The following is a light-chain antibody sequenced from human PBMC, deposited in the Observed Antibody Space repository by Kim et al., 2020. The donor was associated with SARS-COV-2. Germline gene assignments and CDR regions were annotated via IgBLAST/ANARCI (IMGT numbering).Light chain of an antibody. J-gene: IGKJ3*01. V-gene: IGKV1-5*01. CDR1: QSIDNR. CDR3: QQYKRYPLS. CDR2: DAS. Sequence: ASVGDRVTFACRASQSIDNRLAWYQQEPVKAPNLLIYDASTLESGVPSRFSVFGFGTQFTLTITSLQPDDFATYYCQQYKRYPLSFGPGTKVDIK.